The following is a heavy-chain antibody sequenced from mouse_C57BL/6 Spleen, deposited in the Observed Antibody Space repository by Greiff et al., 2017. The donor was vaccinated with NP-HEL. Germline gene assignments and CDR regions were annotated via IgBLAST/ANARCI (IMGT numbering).Heavy chain of an antibody. V-gene: IGHV5-12*01. CDR2: ISNGGGST. J-gene: IGHJ4*01. CDR1: GFTFSDYY. D-gene: IGHD2-2*01. Sequence: LQQSGGGLVQPGGSLKLSCAASGFTFSDYYMYWVRQTPEKRLEWVAYISNGGGSTYYPDTVKGRFTISRDNAKNTLYLQMSRLKSEDTAMYYCARHTDHGYDYAMDYWGQGTSVTVSS. CDR3: ARHTDHGYDYAMDY.